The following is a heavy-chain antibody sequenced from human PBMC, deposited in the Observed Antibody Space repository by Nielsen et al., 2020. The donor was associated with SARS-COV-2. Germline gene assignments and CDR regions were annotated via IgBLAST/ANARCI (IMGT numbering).Heavy chain of an antibody. CDR2: IKQDGSEK. J-gene: IGHJ6*02. V-gene: IGHV3-7*01. Sequence: GGSLRLSCAASGFTFSSYWMSWVRQAPGKGLEWVANIKQDGSEKYYVDSVKGRFTISRDNAKNSLYLQMNSLRAEDTAVYYCARLGAVVRGVVDGMDVWGQGTTVTVSS. D-gene: IGHD3-10*01. CDR1: GFTFSSYW. CDR3: ARLGAVVRGVVDGMDV.